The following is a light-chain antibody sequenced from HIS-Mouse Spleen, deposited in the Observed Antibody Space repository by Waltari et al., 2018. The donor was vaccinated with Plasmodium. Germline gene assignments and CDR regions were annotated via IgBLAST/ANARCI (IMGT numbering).Light chain of an antibody. CDR2: EVR. CDR1: SSDVGGYNY. V-gene: IGLV2-8*01. CDR3: SSYAGSNNLV. Sequence: QSALTQPPSASGSPGQSVTISCTGTSSDVGGYNYVYWYQQHPGKAPKLMIYEVRNRPSGVPDRFSGSKPGNTASLTVSGLQAEDEADYYCSSYAGSNNLVFGGGTKLTVL. J-gene: IGLJ2*01.